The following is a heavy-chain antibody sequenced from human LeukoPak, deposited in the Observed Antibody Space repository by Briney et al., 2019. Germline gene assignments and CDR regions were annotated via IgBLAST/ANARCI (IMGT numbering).Heavy chain of an antibody. J-gene: IGHJ4*02. CDR1: GFTFSSYA. Sequence: GGSLRLSCAASGFTFSSYAMHWVCQAPGKGLEWVAVISYDGSNKYYADSVKGRFTISRDNSKNTLYLQMNSLRAEDTAVYYCARDRAPDYWGQGTLVTVSS. CDR2: ISYDGSNK. V-gene: IGHV3-30*04. CDR3: ARDRAPDY.